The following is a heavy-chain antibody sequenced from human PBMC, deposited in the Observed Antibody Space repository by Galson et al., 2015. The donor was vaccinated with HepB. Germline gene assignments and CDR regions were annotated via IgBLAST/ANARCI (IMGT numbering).Heavy chain of an antibody. CDR2: IVVGSGNT. J-gene: IGHJ4*02. D-gene: IGHD4-17*01. Sequence: VKVSCKASGFTFTSSAVQWVRQARGQRLEWIGWIVVGSGNTKYAQKFQERVTITRDMSTSTAYMDLSSLRSEDTAVYYCAADSAGGVTSLDYWGQGTLVTVPS. CDR3: AADSAGGVTSLDY. CDR1: GFTFTSSA. V-gene: IGHV1-58*01.